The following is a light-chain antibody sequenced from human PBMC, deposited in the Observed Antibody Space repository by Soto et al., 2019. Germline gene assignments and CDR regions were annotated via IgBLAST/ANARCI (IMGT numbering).Light chain of an antibody. J-gene: IGKJ1*01. CDR2: GAS. Sequence: EIVMTQSPATLSVSPGERATLSCRASQSVSSNLAWYQQKPGQAPRLLIYGASTRATGIPARFSGSGSGTEFTLTISSLQSEDFAVHYCQQYNNWPPRTFGQATKV. V-gene: IGKV3-15*01. CDR3: QQYNNWPPRT. CDR1: QSVSSN.